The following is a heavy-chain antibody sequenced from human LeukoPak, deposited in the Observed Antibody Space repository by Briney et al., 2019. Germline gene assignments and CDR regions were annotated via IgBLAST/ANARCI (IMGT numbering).Heavy chain of an antibody. D-gene: IGHD6-19*01. CDR1: GGSLSSYY. J-gene: IGHJ4*02. V-gene: IGHV4-4*07. CDR3: ARVSAVAGTYYFDY. CDR2: IYTSGST. Sequence: PSETLSLTCTVSGGSLSSYYWSWDRQPAGKGLEWIGRIYTSGSTNYNPSLKSRVTMSVDTSKNQFSLKLSSVTAADTAVYHCARVSAVAGTYYFDYWGQGTLVTVSS.